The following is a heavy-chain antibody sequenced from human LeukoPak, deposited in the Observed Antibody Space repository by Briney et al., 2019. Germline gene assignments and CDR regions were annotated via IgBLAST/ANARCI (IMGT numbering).Heavy chain of an antibody. CDR2: ISPYNGNT. Sequence: ASVKVSCKTSGYTFTDYGITWVRQAPGQGLEWMGWISPYNGNTNYAQKLQGRVTMTTDTSTSTAYMELRSLRSDDTAMYYCTTAFRDYGSGSYYCYFDYWGQGTLVTVSS. J-gene: IGHJ4*02. D-gene: IGHD3-10*01. CDR3: TTAFRDYGSGSYYCYFDY. V-gene: IGHV1-18*01. CDR1: GYTFTDYG.